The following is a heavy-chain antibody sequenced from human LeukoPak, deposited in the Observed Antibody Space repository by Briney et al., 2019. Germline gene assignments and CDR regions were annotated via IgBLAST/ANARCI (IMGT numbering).Heavy chain of an antibody. Sequence: ASVKVSCKASGYTFTSHDINWVRQATGQGLEWMGWMNPNSGGTNYAQKFQGRVTMTRDTSISTAYMELSRLRSDDTAVYYCAVGQNPLIEASSGYAVYYMDVWGKGTTVTVSS. J-gene: IGHJ6*03. D-gene: IGHD3-22*01. CDR2: MNPNSGGT. V-gene: IGHV1-2*02. CDR1: GYTFTSHD. CDR3: AVGQNPLIEASSGYAVYYMDV.